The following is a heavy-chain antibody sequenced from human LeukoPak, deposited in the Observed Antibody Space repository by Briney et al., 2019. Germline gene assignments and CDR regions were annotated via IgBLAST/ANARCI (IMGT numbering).Heavy chain of an antibody. CDR1: GFTFSYYA. D-gene: IGHD5-24*01. CDR3: VKDLTGNYTFDY. Sequence: PGGSLRLSCSASGFTFSYYAMHWVRQAPGKGLEYVSGINDNGGTTHYGDSVKGRLTISRDDSKNTLYLQMSSLRGEDTALYYCVKDLTGNYTFDYWGQGTLVTVSS. J-gene: IGHJ4*02. CDR2: INDNGGTT. V-gene: IGHV3-64D*09.